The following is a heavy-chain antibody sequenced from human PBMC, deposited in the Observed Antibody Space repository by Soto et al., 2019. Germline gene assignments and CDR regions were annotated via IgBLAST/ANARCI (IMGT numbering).Heavy chain of an antibody. D-gene: IGHD6-13*01. Sequence: ASVKVSCKASGYTFADFFIHWVRQVPGQGLEWMGWINPNSGATEYAQNRVTMTRDTSISTVYLQLSRLTFDDTAVYYCARLGYPKNLHAGFDMWG. CDR1: GYTFADFF. CDR3: ARLGYPKNLHAGFDM. CDR2: INPNSGAT. J-gene: IGHJ3*02. V-gene: IGHV1-2*02.